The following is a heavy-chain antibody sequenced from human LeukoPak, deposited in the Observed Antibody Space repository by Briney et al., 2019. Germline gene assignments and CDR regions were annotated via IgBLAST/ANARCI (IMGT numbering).Heavy chain of an antibody. D-gene: IGHD3-22*01. J-gene: IGHJ6*02. CDR1: GFTFSSYW. CDR3: ARAFPSYDRPPLAMDV. Sequence: GGSLRLSCAASGFTFSSYWMSWVRQAPGKGLEWVANIKQDGSEKYYVDSVKGRFTISRDNAKNSLYLQMNSLRAEDTAVYYCARAFPSYDRPPLAMDVWGQGTTVTVSS. CDR2: IKQDGSEK. V-gene: IGHV3-7*01.